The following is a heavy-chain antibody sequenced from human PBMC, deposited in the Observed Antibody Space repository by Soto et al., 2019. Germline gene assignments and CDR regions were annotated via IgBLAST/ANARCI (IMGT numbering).Heavy chain of an antibody. D-gene: IGHD2-15*01. CDR2: IYPGDSDT. CDR3: ARAASLKYGYYYYMDV. J-gene: IGHJ6*03. V-gene: IGHV5-51*01. Sequence: GESLKISCKGSGYSFTSYWIGWVRQMPGKGLEWMGIIYPGDSDTRYSPSFQGQVTISADKSISTAYLQWSSLKASDTAMYYCARAASLKYGYYYYMDVWGKGTTVTVSS. CDR1: GYSFTSYW.